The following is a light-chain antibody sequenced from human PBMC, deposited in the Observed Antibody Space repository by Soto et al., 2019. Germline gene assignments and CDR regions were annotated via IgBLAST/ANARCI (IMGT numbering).Light chain of an antibody. CDR3: QQADSLPLVT. Sequence: IQLTQSPSSLSASVGDRVTITCRASQGISSYLAWYQQKPGKAPKLLIYAASTLQSGVPSRFSGSGSGTDFTLTISSLQPEDFATYYCQQADSLPLVTFGQGTRLEVK. CDR2: AAS. V-gene: IGKV1-9*01. J-gene: IGKJ5*01. CDR1: QGISSY.